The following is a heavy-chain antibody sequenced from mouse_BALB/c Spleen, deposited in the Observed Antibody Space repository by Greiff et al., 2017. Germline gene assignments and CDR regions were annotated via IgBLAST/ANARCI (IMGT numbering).Heavy chain of an antibody. CDR3: AKHGMSDGYLYAMDY. CDR1: GFSLTDYG. D-gene: IGHD2-3*01. V-gene: IGHV2-6-5*01. J-gene: IGHJ4*01. CDR2: IWGGGST. Sequence: VQLQQSGPGLVAPSQSLSITCTVSGFSLTDYGVSWIRQPPGKGLEWLGVIWGGGSTYYNSALKSRLSISKDNSKSQVFLKMNSLQTDDTAMYYCAKHGMSDGYLYAMDYWGQGTSVTVSS.